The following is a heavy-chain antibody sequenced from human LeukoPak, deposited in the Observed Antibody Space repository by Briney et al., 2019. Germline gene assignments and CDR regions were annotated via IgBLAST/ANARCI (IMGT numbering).Heavy chain of an antibody. D-gene: IGHD3-22*01. CDR2: ISGSGGST. J-gene: IGHJ4*02. CDR3: AKIYRYYYDSSGYIPD. CDR1: GFTFSSYA. V-gene: IGHV3-23*01. Sequence: GGSLRLSCVTSGFTFSSYAMSWVRQAPGKGLEWVSAISGSGGSTYYADSVKGRFTISRDNSKNTLYLQMNSLRAEDTAVYYCAKIYRYYYDSSGYIPDWGQGTLVTVSS.